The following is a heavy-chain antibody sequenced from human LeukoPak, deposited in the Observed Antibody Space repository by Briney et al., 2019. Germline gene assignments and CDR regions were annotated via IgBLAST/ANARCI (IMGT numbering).Heavy chain of an antibody. CDR1: GGSISSRH. D-gene: IGHD3/OR15-3a*01. CDR3: ARRWTGENAFDI. Sequence: SESLSLTCIVSGGSISSRHWRWIRQPAGKGLEWIGHIYSSGCSNYNPSLKSRVTMSVDTSTNHFSLKLTSVTAADTAVYYCARRWTGENAFDIWGQGTMVTVSS. CDR2: IYSSGCS. J-gene: IGHJ3*02. V-gene: IGHV4-4*07.